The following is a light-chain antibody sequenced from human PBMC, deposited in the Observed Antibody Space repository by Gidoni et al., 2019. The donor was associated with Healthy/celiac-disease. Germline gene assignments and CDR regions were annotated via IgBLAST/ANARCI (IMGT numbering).Light chain of an antibody. Sequence: IVLTQSPATLSLSPGERATLSCRASQSVISYLAWYQQKPGQAPSLLIYDASNRATGIPARFSGSGSGTDFTLTISSLEPEDFAVYYCQKRSNWTGGAFGQGTKVEIK. J-gene: IGKJ1*01. CDR2: DAS. CDR3: QKRSNWTGGA. V-gene: IGKV3-11*01. CDR1: QSVISY.